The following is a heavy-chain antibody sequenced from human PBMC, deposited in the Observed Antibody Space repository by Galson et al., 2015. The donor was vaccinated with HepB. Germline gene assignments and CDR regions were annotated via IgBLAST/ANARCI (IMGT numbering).Heavy chain of an antibody. CDR2: ISASGGST. V-gene: IGHV3-23*01. Sequence: SLRLSCAASGFTFNNYAMSWVRQAPGKGLEWVSAISASGGSTYYADSVKGRFTISRDTSKNTLFLQMNSLRTDDTAVYYCAKDLSNSGYQDYIDCPDNAILVTGAS. J-gene: IGHJ4*01. D-gene: IGHD6-13*01. CDR1: GFTFNNYA. CDR3: AKDLSNSGYQDYIDC.